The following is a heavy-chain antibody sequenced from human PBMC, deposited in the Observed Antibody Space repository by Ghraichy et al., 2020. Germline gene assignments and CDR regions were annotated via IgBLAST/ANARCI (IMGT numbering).Heavy chain of an antibody. CDR1: GYSFTNYA. CDR3: ARDGGGSVFDY. J-gene: IGHJ4*02. D-gene: IGHD2-15*01. CDR2: ISAYNGNT. V-gene: IGHV1-18*01. Sequence: ASVKVSCKASGYSFTNYAFNWVRQAPGQGLEWMGWISAYNGNTNYAQKFQGRVTMTTDTSTSTAYLDVRSLRSDDTAIYYCARDGGGSVFDYWGQGTLVTVSS.